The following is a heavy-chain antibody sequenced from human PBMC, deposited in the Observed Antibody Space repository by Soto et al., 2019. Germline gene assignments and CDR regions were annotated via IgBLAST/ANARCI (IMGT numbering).Heavy chain of an antibody. CDR2: IKQDGSEK. CDR1: GFTFSSYW. J-gene: IGHJ4*02. D-gene: IGHD3-9*01. CDR3: ARGALLRYFDWLLYSPSCRGFDY. V-gene: IGHV3-7*05. Sequence: PGGSLRLSCAASGFTFSSYWMSWVRQAPGKGLEWVANIKQDGSEKYYVDSVKGRFTISRDNAKNSLYLQMNSLRAEDTAVYYCARGALLRYFDWLLYSPSCRGFDYWGQGTLVTVSS.